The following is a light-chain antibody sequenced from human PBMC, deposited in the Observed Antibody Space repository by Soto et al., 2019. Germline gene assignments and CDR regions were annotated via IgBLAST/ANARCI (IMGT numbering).Light chain of an antibody. CDR2: DAY. CDR1: QSFRGL. CDR3: QQRHMWPIT. Sequence: EVVLTLSPVTLYLSPGERATLSCRASQSFRGLLAWYQQKPGQAPRLLIYDAYNRATGIPPRFSGSGSGTDFTLTISSLEPEDSAVYYCQQRHMWPITFGQGTRLEIK. J-gene: IGKJ5*01. V-gene: IGKV3-11*01.